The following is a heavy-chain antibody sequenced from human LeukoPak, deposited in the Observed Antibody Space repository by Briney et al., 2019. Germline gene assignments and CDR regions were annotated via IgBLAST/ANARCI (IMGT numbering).Heavy chain of an antibody. Sequence: PSQTLSLTCTVSGGSISSGNYYWSWIRQPPGKGLEWIGYIYYSGSTYYNPSLKSRVTISVDTSKTQFSLKLSSVTAADTAVYYCVRSYASGTSGVYFYYYYMDVWGKGTTVTVSS. J-gene: IGHJ6*03. D-gene: IGHD3-10*01. CDR3: VRSYASGTSGVYFYYYYMDV. CDR2: IYYSGST. V-gene: IGHV4-30-4*08. CDR1: GGSISSGNYY.